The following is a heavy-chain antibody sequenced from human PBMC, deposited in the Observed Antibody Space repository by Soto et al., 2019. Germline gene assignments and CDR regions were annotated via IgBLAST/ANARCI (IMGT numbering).Heavy chain of an antibody. CDR2: IYHGGRT. V-gene: IGHV4-38-2*01. CDR1: GYSISNGYY. D-gene: IGHD2-21*02. Sequence: PSETLSLTCAVSGYSISNGYYWGWIRQPPGEGLEWIGSIYHGGRTYHNPSLKSRLTVSVDTSKNQISLQLSSVTAADTAVYYCARVXCGDDCFGERPRNWFDPWGQGTLVTVSS. J-gene: IGHJ5*02. CDR3: ARVXCGDDCFGERPRNWFDP.